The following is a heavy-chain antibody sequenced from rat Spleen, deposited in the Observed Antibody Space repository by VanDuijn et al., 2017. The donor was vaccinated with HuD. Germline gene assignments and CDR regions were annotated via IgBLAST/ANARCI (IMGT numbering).Heavy chain of an antibody. J-gene: IGHJ4*01. V-gene: IGHV5-29*01. D-gene: IGHD4-3*01. CDR2: IIYDGSST. CDR1: GFTFSDYA. Sequence: EVQLVESGGGLVQPGRSLKLSCAASGFTFSDYAMAWVRQAPKKGLEWVATIIYDGSSTYYRDSVKGRFTISRANAKSTLYLQMDSLRSEDTATYYCARHNSGYGVMDAWGQGASVTVSS. CDR3: ARHNSGYGVMDA.